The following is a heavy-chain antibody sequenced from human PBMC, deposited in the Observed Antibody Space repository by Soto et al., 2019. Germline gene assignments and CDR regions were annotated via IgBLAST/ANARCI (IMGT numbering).Heavy chain of an antibody. Sequence: EVQLLESGGGLVQPGGSLRLSCAASGFTFTTYTMSWLRQAPGKGLEWVSSISGSGGQTYYADSVKGRLIVPRDNSKNTVYLQMNSLRAEDTAVYYCAKDGSCSSSWPYYFDHWGQGTLVTVSS. V-gene: IGHV3-23*01. CDR1: GFTFTTYT. D-gene: IGHD6-13*01. CDR2: ISGSGGQT. J-gene: IGHJ4*02. CDR3: AKDGSCSSSWPYYFDH.